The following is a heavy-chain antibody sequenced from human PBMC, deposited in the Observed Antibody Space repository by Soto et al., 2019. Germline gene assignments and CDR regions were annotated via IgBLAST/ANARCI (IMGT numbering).Heavy chain of an antibody. V-gene: IGHV4-4*02. Sequence: QAQLQESGPGLVRPSGTLSLTCTVSPFSVPNNNYWNWVRQSPGKALEWIGEIYHSGATYYNPSLSGRATISMDKSKMQISLELTSVSAADTAVYYCARDRRYCTDGGWSIMRDAFDVWGQGTLVTVYS. CDR1: PFSVPNNNY. CDR3: ARDRRYCTDGGWSIMRDAFDV. J-gene: IGHJ3*01. CDR2: IYHSGAT. D-gene: IGHD2-8*01.